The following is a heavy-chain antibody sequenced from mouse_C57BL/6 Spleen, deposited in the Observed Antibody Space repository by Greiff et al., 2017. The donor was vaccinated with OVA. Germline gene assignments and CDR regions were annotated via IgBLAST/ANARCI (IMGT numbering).Heavy chain of an antibody. J-gene: IGHJ3*01. CDR1: GFNIKDYY. V-gene: IGHV14-1*01. CDR3: TSCYYDSIFPWFAY. D-gene: IGHD1-1*01. CDR2: IDPEDGDT. Sequence: VQPQQSGAELVRPGASVKLSCTASGFNIKDYYMHWVKQRPEQGLEWIGRIDPEDGDTEYASKFQGKAHTTAEPSSNTAYLHHSSLTSEDTAVYYCTSCYYDSIFPWFAYWGQGTLVTVSA.